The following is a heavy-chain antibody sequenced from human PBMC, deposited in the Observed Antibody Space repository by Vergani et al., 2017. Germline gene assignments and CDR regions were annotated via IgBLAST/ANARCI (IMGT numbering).Heavy chain of an antibody. CDR3: ARQRGSGGFVPSSYFDGRDV. V-gene: IGHV4-59*08. CDR2: IYYSGST. CDR1: GGSISSYY. D-gene: IGHD3-10*01. Sequence: QVQLQESGPGLVKPSETLSLTCTVSGGSISSYYWSWIRQPPGKGLEWIGYIYYSGSTNYNPSLTSRVTISVDTSKNQFSLKLSSVTAADTAVYYGARQRGSGGFVPSSYFDGRDVGGHGTTVTVAS. J-gene: IGHJ6*02.